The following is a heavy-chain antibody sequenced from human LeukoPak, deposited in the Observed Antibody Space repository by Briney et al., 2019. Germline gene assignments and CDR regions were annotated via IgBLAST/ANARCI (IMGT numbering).Heavy chain of an antibody. Sequence: PGGSLRLSCAASGFTFSSYAMSWVRQAPGKGLEWVANIREDGTEKNYVDSVKGRFTVSRDNAKNSLFLQMSNLRDDDTAIYYCARHVGISFWVQGTLVTVSS. J-gene: IGHJ4*02. D-gene: IGHD7-27*01. CDR2: IREDGTEK. V-gene: IGHV3-7*01. CDR1: GFTFSSYA. CDR3: ARHVGISF.